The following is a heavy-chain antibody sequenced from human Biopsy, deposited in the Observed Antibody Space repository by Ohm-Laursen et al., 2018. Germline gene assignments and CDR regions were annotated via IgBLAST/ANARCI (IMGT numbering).Heavy chain of an antibody. D-gene: IGHD5-18*01. J-gene: IGHJ4*02. CDR2: IRSESSGGTR. Sequence: SLRLSCAASGFNFGDSGMGWFRQAPGKGLECVGLIRSESSGGTREYAAPVKGRFTVSRDDSKSIAYLDMNSLKTEDTAMYYCSKWTGGYSYGSLWGRGTLVTVSS. CDR3: SKWTGGYSYGSL. CDR1: GFNFGDSG. V-gene: IGHV3-49*03.